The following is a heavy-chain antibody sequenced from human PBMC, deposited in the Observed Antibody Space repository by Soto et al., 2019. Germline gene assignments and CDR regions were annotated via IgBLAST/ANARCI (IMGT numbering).Heavy chain of an antibody. J-gene: IGHJ1*01. D-gene: IGHD4-17*01. Sequence: QVQLQESGPGLVKPSQTLSLTCTVSGGSISSGGYYWSWIRQHPGKGLEWIGYIYYSGSTYYNPSLKRRVNISVDTAKNQFSLKLSSVTAADTAVYYCARCDDYGGNHEDWGQGTLVTVSS. CDR2: IYYSGST. CDR1: GGSISSGGYY. V-gene: IGHV4-31*03. CDR3: ARCDDYGGNHED.